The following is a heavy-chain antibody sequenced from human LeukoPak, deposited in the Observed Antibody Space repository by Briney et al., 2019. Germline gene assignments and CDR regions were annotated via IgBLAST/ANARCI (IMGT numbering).Heavy chain of an antibody. D-gene: IGHD3-22*01. CDR1: GYXFTSYW. J-gene: IGHJ3*02. CDR3: ARLFRCYYYNDAFDI. V-gene: IGHV5-51*01. CDR2: IYPGDSDT. Sequence: GESLKISCNGSGYXFTSYWICWVRQMPGKGLEWMGIIYPGDSDTRYSPSFQGQVTISADKSITTAYLQWSSLKASDTAMYYCARLFRCYYYNDAFDIWGQGTVVTVSS.